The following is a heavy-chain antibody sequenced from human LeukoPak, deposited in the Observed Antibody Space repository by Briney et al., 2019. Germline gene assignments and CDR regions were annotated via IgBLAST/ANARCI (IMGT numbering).Heavy chain of an antibody. Sequence: SETLSLTCTVSGGSISNSSYYWGWIRQPPGKGLEWIGSIYYSGSTYYNPSLKSRVTISVDTSKNQFSLKLSSVAAADTAVYYCARLKATYYYDSSGYYDYWGQGTLVTVSS. CDR2: IYYSGST. J-gene: IGHJ4*02. D-gene: IGHD3-22*01. CDR3: ARLKATYYYDSSGYYDY. CDR1: GGSISNSSYY. V-gene: IGHV4-39*01.